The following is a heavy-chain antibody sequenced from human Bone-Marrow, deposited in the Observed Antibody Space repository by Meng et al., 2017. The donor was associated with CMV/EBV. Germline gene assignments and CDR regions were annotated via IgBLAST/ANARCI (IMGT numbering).Heavy chain of an antibody. CDR2: INPNGGGT. CDR3: ARDLSLLVVPIDY. J-gene: IGHJ4*02. D-gene: IGHD2-2*01. Sequence: ASVKVSCKASGYTFIGYYIHWVRQAPGQRLEWMGWINPNGGGTNYAQKFQGRVTMTRDTSISTAYMELSRLRSDDTAVYYCARDLSLLVVPIDYWGQGTLVTVSS. V-gene: IGHV1-2*02. CDR1: GYTFIGYY.